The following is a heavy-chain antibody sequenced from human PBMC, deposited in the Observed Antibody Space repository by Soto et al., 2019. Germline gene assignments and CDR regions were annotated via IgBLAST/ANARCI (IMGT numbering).Heavy chain of an antibody. Sequence: SETLSLTCTVSGGSISSYYWSWIRQPPGKGLEWIGYIYYSGSTNYNPSLKSRVTISVDTSKNQFSLKLSSVTAADTAVYYCARQTYYDFWSGYLGDAFDIWGQGTMVTVSS. J-gene: IGHJ3*02. CDR2: IYYSGST. CDR3: ARQTYYDFWSGYLGDAFDI. V-gene: IGHV4-59*01. CDR1: GGSISSYY. D-gene: IGHD3-3*01.